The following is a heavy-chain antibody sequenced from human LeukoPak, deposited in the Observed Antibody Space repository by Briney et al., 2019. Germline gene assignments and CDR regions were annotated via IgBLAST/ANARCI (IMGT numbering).Heavy chain of an antibody. CDR1: GYTFTGYY. CDR3: ARDFVLAGSSWDHDAFDI. D-gene: IGHD6-13*01. J-gene: IGHJ3*02. Sequence: ASVKVSCKASGYTFTGYYMHWVRQAPGQGLEWMGWINPNSGGTNYAQKFQGRVTMTRDTSISTAYMELSRLRSDDTAVYYCARDFVLAGSSWDHDAFDIWGQGTMVTVSS. V-gene: IGHV1-2*02. CDR2: INPNSGGT.